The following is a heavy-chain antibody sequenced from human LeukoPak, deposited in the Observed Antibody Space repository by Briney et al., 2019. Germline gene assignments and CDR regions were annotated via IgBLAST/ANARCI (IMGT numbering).Heavy chain of an antibody. CDR1: GFTFSSYW. D-gene: IGHD3-22*01. V-gene: IGHV3-7*01. CDR2: IKYDGSKK. CDR3: ARHSSGYS. J-gene: IGHJ4*02. Sequence: GGSLRLSCEGSGFTFSSYWMSWVRQAPGKGLEWVANIKYDGSKKYYVDSVKGRFTLSRDNAKNSLYLQLNSLRAEDTAVYYCARHSSGYSWGQGTLVTVSS.